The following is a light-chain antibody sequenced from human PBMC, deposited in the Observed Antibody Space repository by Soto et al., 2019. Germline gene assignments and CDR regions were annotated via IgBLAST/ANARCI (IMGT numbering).Light chain of an antibody. CDR1: RTISTW. CDR2: KAS. J-gene: IGKJ4*01. Sequence: DIPMTQSPSTLSASVGDRVSMTCRASRTISTWLAWYQQKPGRAPKILIHKASSLEGGVPSRFSGSGSGTEFTLTISSLQADDVATYYCQQYDSYISFGGGTKVEIK. V-gene: IGKV1-5*03. CDR3: QQYDSYIS.